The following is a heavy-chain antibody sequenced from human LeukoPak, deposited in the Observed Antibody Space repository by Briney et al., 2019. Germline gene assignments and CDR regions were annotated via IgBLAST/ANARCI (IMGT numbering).Heavy chain of an antibody. CDR2: ISSSNSYI. V-gene: IGHV3-21*01. Sequence: GGSLRLSCAASGFTFSSYSMNWVRQAPGKGLEWVSSISSSNSYIYYADSVKGRFTISRDNAKNSLYLQMNSLRAEDTAVYYCARGEVVTASLPDFYYYYMDVWGKGTTVTISS. CDR3: ARGEVVTASLPDFYYYYMDV. CDR1: GFTFSSYS. D-gene: IGHD2-15*01. J-gene: IGHJ6*03.